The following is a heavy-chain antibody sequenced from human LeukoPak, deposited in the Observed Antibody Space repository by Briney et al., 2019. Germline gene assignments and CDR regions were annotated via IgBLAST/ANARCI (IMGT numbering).Heavy chain of an antibody. CDR3: AKVYDTPKTGTYDY. V-gene: IGHV3-23*01. CDR2: ISGSGGST. J-gene: IGHJ4*02. Sequence: PGGSLRLSCAASGFTFSSYAMSWVRQAPGKGLEWASAISGSGGSTYYADSVKGRFTISRDNSKNTLYLQMNSLRAEDTAVYYCAKVYDTPKTGTYDYWGQGTLVTVSS. D-gene: IGHD1-1*01. CDR1: GFTFSSYA.